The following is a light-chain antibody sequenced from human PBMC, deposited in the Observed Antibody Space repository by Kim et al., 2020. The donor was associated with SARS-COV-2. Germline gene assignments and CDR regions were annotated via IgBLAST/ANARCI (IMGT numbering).Light chain of an antibody. V-gene: IGKV2-28*01. CDR3: MQALQTPLT. Sequence: PASISWRSSQSLLQSNGYKYLDWYLQKPGQSPQLLIYLGSNRASGVPDRFSGSGSGTDFTLKISRVEAEDVGVYYCMQALQTPLTFGGGTKVDIK. J-gene: IGKJ4*01. CDR1: QSLLQSNGYKY. CDR2: LGS.